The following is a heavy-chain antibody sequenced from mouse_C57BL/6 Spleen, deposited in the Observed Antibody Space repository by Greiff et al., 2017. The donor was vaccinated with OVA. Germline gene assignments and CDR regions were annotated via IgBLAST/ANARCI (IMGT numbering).Heavy chain of an antibody. V-gene: IGHV1-66*01. J-gene: IGHJ2*01. CDR3: GGYYFDY. CDR2: IYPGSGNT. CDR1: GYSFTSYY. Sequence: QVQLQQSGPELVKPGASVKLSCKASGYSFTSYYIHWVKQRPGQGLEWIGWIYPGSGNTNYNEKFKGKATLTADTSSSTAYMQLSSLTSDDSAVYYCGGYYFDYWGQGTTLTVSS.